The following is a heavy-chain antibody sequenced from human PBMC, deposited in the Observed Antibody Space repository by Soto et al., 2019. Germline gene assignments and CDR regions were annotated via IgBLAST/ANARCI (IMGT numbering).Heavy chain of an antibody. J-gene: IGHJ3*02. Sequence: QVQLVQSGAEVKKPGSSVKVSCKASGGTFSSYTISWVRQAPGQGLEWMGRIIPILGIANYAQKFQGRVTIAXXEXTXXAYMELSSLRSEDTAEYYCARSGTLADSGGGAFDIWGQGTMVTVSS. CDR1: GGTFSSYT. CDR2: IIPILGIA. V-gene: IGHV1-69*02. CDR3: ARSGTLADSGGGAFDI. D-gene: IGHD5-12*01.